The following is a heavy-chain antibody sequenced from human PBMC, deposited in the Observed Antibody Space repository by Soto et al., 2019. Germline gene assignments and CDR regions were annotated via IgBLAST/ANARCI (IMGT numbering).Heavy chain of an antibody. V-gene: IGHV3-66*01. CDR3: TSDDVECSGGSCYGVAMDG. J-gene: IGHJ6*04. CDR1: GFSVSTKY. CDR2: IQRCGST. Sequence: EVQLVESWGGLVQPGGSLRLSCAASGFSVSTKYMSWVRQAPGKGLEWLSLIQRCGSTYYTDSVKGRFTISRDNSENTLFLQMNSLRVEDTAVYYCTSDDVECSGGSCYGVAMDGWGKGPTVTVSA. D-gene: IGHD2-15*01.